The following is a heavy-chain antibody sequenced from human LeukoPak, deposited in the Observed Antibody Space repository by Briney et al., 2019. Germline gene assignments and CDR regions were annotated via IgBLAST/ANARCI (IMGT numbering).Heavy chain of an antibody. V-gene: IGHV3-11*04. CDR3: ARQYYDFWSGYYTFDY. CDR2: ISSSGSTI. D-gene: IGHD3-3*01. Sequence: AGGSLRLSCAASGFTFSDYYMSWIRQAPGKGLEWVSYISSSGSTIYYAGSVKGRFTISRDNAKNSLYLQMNSLGAEDTAVYYCARQYYDFWSGYYTFDYWGQGTLVTVSS. CDR1: GFTFSDYY. J-gene: IGHJ4*02.